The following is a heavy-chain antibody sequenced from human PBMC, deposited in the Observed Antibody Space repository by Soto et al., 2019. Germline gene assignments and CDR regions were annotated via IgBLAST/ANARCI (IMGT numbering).Heavy chain of an antibody. D-gene: IGHD2-2*01. Sequence: QLQLQESGPGLVKPSETLSLTCTVSGGSISSSSYYWGWIRQPPGKGLEWIGSIYYSGSTYYNPSLKSRVTISVDTSKNQFSLKLSSVTAADTAVYYCARHLPSWGDAFDIWGQGTMVTVSS. V-gene: IGHV4-39*01. J-gene: IGHJ3*02. CDR1: GGSISSSSYY. CDR2: IYYSGST. CDR3: ARHLPSWGDAFDI.